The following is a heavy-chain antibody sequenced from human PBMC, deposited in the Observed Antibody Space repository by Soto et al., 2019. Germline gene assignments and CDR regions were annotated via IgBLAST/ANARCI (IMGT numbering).Heavy chain of an antibody. J-gene: IGHJ4*02. CDR1: GYSISNSNW. CDR2: IYYSGST. V-gene: IGHV4-28*03. Sequence: SETLSLTCSVSGYSISNSNWWVWIRQPPGKGLEWVGYIYYSGSTYYNPSLNSRLTMSIDRSNNQFSLKLSSVTAVDTAVYYCAKGHKNFDYWGQGTLVTVSS. CDR3: AKGHKNFDY.